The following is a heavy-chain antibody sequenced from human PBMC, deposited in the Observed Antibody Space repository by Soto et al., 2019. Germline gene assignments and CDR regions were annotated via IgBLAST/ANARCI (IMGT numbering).Heavy chain of an antibody. CDR3: AKDAVPYNGKWDWFDS. J-gene: IGHJ5*01. Sequence: DVRLLESGGGLVQPGGSQTLSCAASRFTFSDFAMSWVRQAPGKGLEWVSAIGGGGADTYYADSVKGRFTISRDNSKNTLYLQMNSLRDEDTAVYYCAKDAVPYNGKWDWFDSWGQGTLVTVSS. CDR2: IGGGGADT. CDR1: RFTFSDFA. V-gene: IGHV3-23*01. D-gene: IGHD1-26*01.